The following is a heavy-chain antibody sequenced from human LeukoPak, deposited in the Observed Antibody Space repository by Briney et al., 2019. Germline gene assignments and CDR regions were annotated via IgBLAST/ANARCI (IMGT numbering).Heavy chain of an antibody. CDR3: ARDRGYSYGYGGMYYFDY. Sequence: PGGSLRLSCAASGFTFSNYGMHWVRQAPGKGLEWVAVIWYDGGNKWYADSVKGRFTISRDNSKNTLYLQMNSLRAEDTAVYYCARDRGYSYGYGGMYYFDYWGQGTLVTVSS. CDR1: GFTFSNYG. D-gene: IGHD5-18*01. J-gene: IGHJ4*02. CDR2: IWYDGGNK. V-gene: IGHV3-33*01.